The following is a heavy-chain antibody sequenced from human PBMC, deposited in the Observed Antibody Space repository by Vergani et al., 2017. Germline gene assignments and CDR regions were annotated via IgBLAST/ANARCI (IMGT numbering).Heavy chain of an antibody. J-gene: IGHJ3*02. CDR3: AKDIRDYGDYQGGACDI. CDR1: GFTFDDYA. V-gene: IGHV3-9*01. Sequence: EVQLVESGGGLVQPGRSLRLSCAASGFTFDDYAMHWVRQAPGKGLEWVSGISWNSGSIGYADSVKGRFTISRDNAKNSLYLQMNSLRAEDTALYYCAKDIRDYGDYQGGACDIWGQGTMVTVSS. D-gene: IGHD4-17*01. CDR2: ISWNSGSI.